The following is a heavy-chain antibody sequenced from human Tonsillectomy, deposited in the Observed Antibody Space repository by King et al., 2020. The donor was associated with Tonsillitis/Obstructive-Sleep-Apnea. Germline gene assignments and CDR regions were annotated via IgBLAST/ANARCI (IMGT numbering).Heavy chain of an antibody. CDR1: GYRFTSYW. CDR2: IYPGDSDT. J-gene: IGHJ5*02. Sequence: QLVQSGAEVKKPGVSLKISCKGSGYRFTSYWIGWVRQMPGKGLEWMGIIYPGDSDTRYSPSFQGQVTISVDNSISTAFLQWSSLKASDTAMYYCAREGGQGVIPNWFDPWGQGTLVTVSS. CDR3: AREGGQGVIPNWFDP. D-gene: IGHD3-16*02. V-gene: IGHV5-51*01.